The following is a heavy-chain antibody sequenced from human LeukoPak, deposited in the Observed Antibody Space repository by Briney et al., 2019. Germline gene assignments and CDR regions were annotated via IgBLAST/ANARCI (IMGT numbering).Heavy chain of an antibody. D-gene: IGHD1-14*01. Sequence: SETLSPTCTVSGASISSYYWSWIRQPAGKGLEWIGRIYTSGNTNYNPSLKSRVTMSVDTSKNQFSLKLSSVTAADTAVYCCARSRSDLMSYYYYGLDVWGQGTTVTVSS. CDR1: GASISSYY. CDR2: IYTSGNT. CDR3: ARSRSDLMSYYYYGLDV. V-gene: IGHV4-4*07. J-gene: IGHJ6*02.